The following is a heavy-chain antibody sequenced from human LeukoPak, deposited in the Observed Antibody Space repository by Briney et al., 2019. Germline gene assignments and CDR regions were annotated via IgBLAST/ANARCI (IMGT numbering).Heavy chain of an antibody. D-gene: IGHD2-15*01. CDR3: ASPSYCSGGSCPLGY. Sequence: PSETLSLTCTVSGGSISSYYWSWIQQPPGKGLEWIGYIYYSGSTNYNPSLKSRVTISVDTSKNQFSLKLSSVTAADTAVYYCASPSYCSGGSCPLGYWGQGTLVTVSS. J-gene: IGHJ4*02. CDR2: IYYSGST. V-gene: IGHV4-59*01. CDR1: GGSISSYY.